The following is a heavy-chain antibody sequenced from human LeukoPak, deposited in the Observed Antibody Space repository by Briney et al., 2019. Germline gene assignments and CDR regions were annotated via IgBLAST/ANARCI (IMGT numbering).Heavy chain of an antibody. Sequence: PSQTLSLTCTVSGGSISSGAYYWSWLRQPPGRGLEWIGYIYHSGGTYYNPSLKSRVTISVDRSKNQFSLKVSSVTAADTAVYYCARDAYQWLADAFDIWGQGIMVTVSS. CDR3: ARDAYQWLADAFDI. J-gene: IGHJ3*02. CDR1: GGSISSGAYY. CDR2: IYHSGGT. V-gene: IGHV4-30-2*01. D-gene: IGHD6-19*01.